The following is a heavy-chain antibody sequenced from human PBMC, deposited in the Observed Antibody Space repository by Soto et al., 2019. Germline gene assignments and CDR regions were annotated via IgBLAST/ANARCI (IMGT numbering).Heavy chain of an antibody. CDR1: GLSISSDIYY. CDR3: AACIQSGVGGDRDY. D-gene: IGHD5-18*01. Sequence: QEQLQESGPGLVKPSETLSLTCTASGLSISSDIYYWGWIRQPPGKGLEWIGNIYHSGRTYYNPSLMSRVTISTDTSKNEFSLKLRSVTAADTAVYYCAACIQSGVGGDRDYWGQGTLVTVSS. J-gene: IGHJ4*02. CDR2: IYHSGRT. V-gene: IGHV4-39*01.